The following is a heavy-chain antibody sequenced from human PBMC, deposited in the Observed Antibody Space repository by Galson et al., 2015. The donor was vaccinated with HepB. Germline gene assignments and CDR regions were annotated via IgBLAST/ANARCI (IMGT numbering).Heavy chain of an antibody. J-gene: IGHJ4*02. CDR1: GYTFRSYG. D-gene: IGHD2-2*01. V-gene: IGHV1-18*01. CDR2: TSAYNGNT. Sequence: SVKVSCKATGYTFRSYGMSWVRQAPGQGLEWMGWTSAYNGNTYYAQKFQGRVTLTTDRSTSTAYMELRGLRSDDTAIYFCARERYTSNLWGQGTLVTVSS. CDR3: ARERYTSNL.